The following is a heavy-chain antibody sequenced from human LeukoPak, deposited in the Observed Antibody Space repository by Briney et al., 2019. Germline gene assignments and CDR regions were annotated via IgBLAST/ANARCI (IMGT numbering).Heavy chain of an antibody. CDR1: GFTSSNYW. Sequence: GGSLRLSCVASGFTSSNYWMSWVRQAPGKGLEWVASIKQDGTETYNVDPVKGRFTISRDNAKNSVSLQMNSLRGEDTAVYYCARGPPYGVRTDYFDCWGQGTPVTVSS. J-gene: IGHJ4*02. D-gene: IGHD2-8*01. CDR3: ARGPPYGVRTDYFDC. V-gene: IGHV3-7*01. CDR2: IKQDGTET.